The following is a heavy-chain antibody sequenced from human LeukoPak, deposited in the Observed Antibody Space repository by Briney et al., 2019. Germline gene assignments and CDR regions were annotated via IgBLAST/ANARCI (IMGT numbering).Heavy chain of an antibody. D-gene: IGHD3-10*01. Sequence: KPSETLSLTCTVSGGSISSYYWSWIRQPPGKGLVWIGYIHYSGSTNYSPSLKSRVTISVDTSKNQFSLNLTSVTAADSAVYYCARGTGSLFYWGHGILVTVSS. V-gene: IGHV4-59*01. CDR1: GGSISSYY. CDR2: IHYSGST. CDR3: ARGTGSLFY. J-gene: IGHJ4*01.